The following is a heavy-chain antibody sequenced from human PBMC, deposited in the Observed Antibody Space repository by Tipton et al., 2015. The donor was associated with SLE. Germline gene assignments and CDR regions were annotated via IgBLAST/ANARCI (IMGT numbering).Heavy chain of an antibody. J-gene: IGHJ4*02. D-gene: IGHD1-26*01. CDR3: ARGGGPWGYYFDN. V-gene: IGHV4-59*12. Sequence: TLSLTCTVSGGSISSYYWSWIRQPSGKGLEWIGYIYYSGSTNYNPSLRSRVTISIDTSKNQFSLRLKSVTAADTAVYYCARGGGPWGYYFDNWGQGNLVTVSS. CDR1: GGSISSYY. CDR2: IYYSGST.